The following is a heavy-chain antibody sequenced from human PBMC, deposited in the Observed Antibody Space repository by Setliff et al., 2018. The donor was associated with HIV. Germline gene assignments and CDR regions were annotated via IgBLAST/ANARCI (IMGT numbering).Heavy chain of an antibody. V-gene: IGHV4-59*08. D-gene: IGHD3-3*01. CDR3: ARGLAGDYDFWSGYRDYYYMDI. Sequence: SETLSLTCAVSRGSISTHYWSWIRQPPGKGLEWIGYMYYSGSTNCNPSLKSRVTISVDTSKKQLSLRLRSVTAADTAKYYCARGLAGDYDFWSGYRDYYYMDIWGKGTTVTVSS. CDR1: RGSISTHY. J-gene: IGHJ6*03. CDR2: MYYSGST.